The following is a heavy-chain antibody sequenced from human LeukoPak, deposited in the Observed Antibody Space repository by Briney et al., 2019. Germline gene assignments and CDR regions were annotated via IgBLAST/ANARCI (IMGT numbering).Heavy chain of an antibody. CDR1: GCDFSSFD. Sequence: ASVKVSCKASGCDFSSFDVNWVRQAPGQGLEWMGWVNPNSGNTGYAQKFQGRVAMTRDTSISTAYMELSSLRSEDTAVYYCARATPYCSSASCYNYWGQGILVTVSS. CDR2: VNPNSGNT. V-gene: IGHV1-8*01. D-gene: IGHD2-2*02. CDR3: ARATPYCSSASCYNY. J-gene: IGHJ4*02.